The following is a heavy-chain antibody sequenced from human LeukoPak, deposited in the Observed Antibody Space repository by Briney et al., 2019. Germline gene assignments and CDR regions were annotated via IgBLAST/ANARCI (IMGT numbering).Heavy chain of an antibody. CDR3: ARDPLYSGGYAARNAFDI. J-gene: IGHJ3*02. D-gene: IGHD1-26*01. V-gene: IGHV4-34*01. CDR2: INHSGST. CDR1: GGSFSGYY. Sequence: PSETLSLTCAVYGGSFSGYYWSWIRQPPGKGLEWIGEINHSGSTNYNPSLKSRVTISVDTSKNQFSLKLSSVTAADTAVYYCARDPLYSGGYAARNAFDIWGQGTMVTVSS.